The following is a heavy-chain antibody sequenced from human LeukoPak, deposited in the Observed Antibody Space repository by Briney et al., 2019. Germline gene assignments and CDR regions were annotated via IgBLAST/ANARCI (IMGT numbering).Heavy chain of an antibody. J-gene: IGHJ4*02. D-gene: IGHD5-24*01. Sequence: SETLSLTCAVYGGSFSGYHWSWIRQPPGKGLEWIGEINHSGSTNYNPSLKSRVTISVDTSKNQFSLKLSSVTAADTAVYYCARGKSRDGYNYRFDYWGQGTLVTVSS. CDR1: GGSFSGYH. CDR3: ARGKSRDGYNYRFDY. V-gene: IGHV4-34*01. CDR2: INHSGST.